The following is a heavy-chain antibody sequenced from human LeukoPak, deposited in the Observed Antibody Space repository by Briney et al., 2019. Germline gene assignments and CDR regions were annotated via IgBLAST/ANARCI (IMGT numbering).Heavy chain of an antibody. CDR1: GDSITTNSYW. J-gene: IGHJ5*02. Sequence: SETLSLTCSISGDSITTNSYWWGWIRLSPGKGLELIGSIYSSGNSYYNPSLKTRATISPDTSKNQYSLRLSSVTAADTAIYYCARRGIWDLQIGNWFDPWGQGILVIVSS. CDR3: ARRGIWDLQIGNWFDP. V-gene: IGHV4-39*01. CDR2: IYSSGNS. D-gene: IGHD3-16*01.